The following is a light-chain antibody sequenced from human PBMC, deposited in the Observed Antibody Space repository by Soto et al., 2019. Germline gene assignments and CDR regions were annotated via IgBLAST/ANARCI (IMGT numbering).Light chain of an antibody. CDR1: SSDVGGYNY. V-gene: IGLV2-14*01. J-gene: IGLJ2*01. Sequence: QSALTQPASVSGSPGQSITISCTGTSSDVGGYNYVSWYQQHPGKAPKLMIYYVSNRPSGVSNRFSGSKSGHTASLTISGLQAEDEADYYCSSYTSSSTLVFGRGTKVTVL. CDR3: SSYTSSSTLV. CDR2: YVS.